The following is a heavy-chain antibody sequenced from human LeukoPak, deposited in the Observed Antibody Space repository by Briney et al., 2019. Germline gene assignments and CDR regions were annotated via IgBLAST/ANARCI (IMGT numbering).Heavy chain of an antibody. CDR2: ISAAGDT. J-gene: IGHJ3*01. Sequence: PGGSLRLSCAASGLSLITYDVHWVRQPKGKGLEWVSAISAAGDTYYPDSVKGRFTLSREAATNSLYLQMNSLRAGDTALYYCARVLYGGNSVGALDLWGQGTVVTVSS. V-gene: IGHV3-13*04. CDR1: GLSLITYD. CDR3: ARVLYGGNSVGALDL. D-gene: IGHD4-23*01.